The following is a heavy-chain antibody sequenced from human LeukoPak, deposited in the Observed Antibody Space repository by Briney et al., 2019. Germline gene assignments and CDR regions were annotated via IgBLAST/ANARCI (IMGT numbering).Heavy chain of an antibody. CDR3: ASTYYVWGSYRQYYFDY. D-gene: IGHD3-16*02. CDR2: IKKDGSEK. CDR1: GFTFSSHW. J-gene: IGHJ4*02. V-gene: IGHV3-7*01. Sequence: GGSLRLSCAASGFTFSSHWMSWVRQAPGKGLEWVANIKKDGSEKYYADSVKGRFTISRDNSKNTLYLQMNSLRAEDTAVYYCASTYYVWGSYRQYYFDYWGQGTLVTVSS.